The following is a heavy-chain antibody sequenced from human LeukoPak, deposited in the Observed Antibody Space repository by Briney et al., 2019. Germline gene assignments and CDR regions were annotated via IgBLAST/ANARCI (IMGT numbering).Heavy chain of an antibody. V-gene: IGHV1-69*13. CDR1: GGTFSSYA. D-gene: IGHD6-13*01. CDR3: ARSLGIAAAGGFGY. J-gene: IGHJ4*02. Sequence: SVKVSCKASGGTFSSYAISWVRQAPGQGLEWMGGIIPIFGTANYAQKFQGRVTITADESTSTAYMELSSLRSEDTAVYYCARSLGIAAAGGFGYWGQGTLVTVSS. CDR2: IIPIFGTA.